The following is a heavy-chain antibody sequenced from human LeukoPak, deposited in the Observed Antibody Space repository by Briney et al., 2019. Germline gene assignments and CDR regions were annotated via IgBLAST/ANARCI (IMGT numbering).Heavy chain of an antibody. D-gene: IGHD2-15*01. V-gene: IGHV4-4*07. CDR3: AREEEGDYSDYFDY. CDR1: GVSIRSYS. J-gene: IGHJ4*02. CDR2: IQTSGST. Sequence: KPSETLSLTCSVSGVSIRSYSWSWIRQPSGKGLEWIGRIQTSGSTNYNPSLRSRVTMSVDMSKNQFSLKLSSVTAADTAVYYCAREEEGDYSDYFDYWGQGTLVTVSS.